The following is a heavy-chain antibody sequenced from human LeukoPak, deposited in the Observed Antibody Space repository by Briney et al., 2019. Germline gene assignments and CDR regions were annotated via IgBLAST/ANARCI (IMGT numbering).Heavy chain of an antibody. D-gene: IGHD3-22*01. J-gene: IGHJ4*02. CDR3: AKGPDSSGRTAGY. Sequence: GGSMRLSCAASGFSFSSYAMSCVRQAPGNGLEWVSAISGSGGSTYYADSVKGRFTISRDNSKNTRYLQMNSLRAEDTAVYYCAKGPDSSGRTAGYWGQGTLVTVSS. CDR2: ISGSGGST. V-gene: IGHV3-23*01. CDR1: GFSFSSYA.